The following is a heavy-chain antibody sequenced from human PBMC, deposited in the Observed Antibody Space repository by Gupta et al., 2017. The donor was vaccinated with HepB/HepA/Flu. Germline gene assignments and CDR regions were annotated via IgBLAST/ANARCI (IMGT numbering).Heavy chain of an antibody. Sequence: QVQLQESGPGLVKPSETLSLTCTVSGGSISSYYWSWIRQPPGKGLEWIGYSYYRGSTNYNPSLKSRGTISVDTSKNQFSLKLSSVTAADTAGYYCARVRGSYILDYWGQGTLGTVSS. D-gene: IGHD1-26*01. CDR2: SYYRGST. CDR3: ARVRGSYILDY. CDR1: GGSISSYY. J-gene: IGHJ4*02. V-gene: IGHV4-59*01.